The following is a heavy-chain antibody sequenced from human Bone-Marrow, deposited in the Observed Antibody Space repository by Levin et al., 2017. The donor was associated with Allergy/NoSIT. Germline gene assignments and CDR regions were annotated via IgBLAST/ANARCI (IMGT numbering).Heavy chain of an antibody. D-gene: IGHD2-15*01. CDR2: FNPGNSDI. J-gene: IGHJ4*02. Sequence: PVASVKVSCKASGYTFTNYAIHWVRQAPGQRLEWMGWFNPGNSDIKYSYQFHGRITLTRDTSASTAYMELSGLRPEDTALYYCARQFRGYCSGNYCLSPDYWGQGTLVTVSS. CDR1: GYTFTNYA. CDR3: ARQFRGYCSGNYCLSPDY. V-gene: IGHV1-3*01.